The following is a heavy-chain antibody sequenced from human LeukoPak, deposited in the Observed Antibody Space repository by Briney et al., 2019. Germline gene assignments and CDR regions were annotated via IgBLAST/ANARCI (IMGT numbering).Heavy chain of an antibody. CDR2: FSISGSTI. V-gene: IGHV3-11*01. J-gene: IGHJ3*02. CDR1: GFTSSDTS. D-gene: IGHD3-16*01. Sequence: GGPLRLSSPASGFTSSDTSRAWIARAPGKGLDWVSNFSISGSTIYYPDSVKGLFTIPRDNAKDSLYLQMNSLRAEDTAVYYCASPRAGGWPLAGDAFDIWGQGTMVTVSS. CDR3: ASPRAGGWPLAGDAFDI.